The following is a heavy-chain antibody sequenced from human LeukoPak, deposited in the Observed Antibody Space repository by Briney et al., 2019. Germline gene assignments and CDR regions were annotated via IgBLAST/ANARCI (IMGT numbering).Heavy chain of an antibody. CDR3: TTSPPYCSGGSCFDY. D-gene: IGHD2-15*01. J-gene: IGHJ4*02. V-gene: IGHV3-15*01. CDR2: IKCKTDGGTT. Sequence: GGSLRLSCAASGFTFSNAWMSWVRQAPGKGLEWVGRIKCKTDGGTTDYAAPVKGRFTISRDDSKNTLYLQMNSLKTEDTAVYYCTTSPPYCSGGSCFDYWGQGTLVTVSS. CDR1: GFTFSNAW.